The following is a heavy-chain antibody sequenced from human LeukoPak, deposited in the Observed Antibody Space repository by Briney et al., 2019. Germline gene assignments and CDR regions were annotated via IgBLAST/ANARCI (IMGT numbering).Heavy chain of an antibody. CDR1: GFTFSSYT. CDR3: AKDGGLWVSAHWGDS. D-gene: IGHD7-27*01. V-gene: IGHV3-23*01. CDR2: ITTGDGNT. J-gene: IGHJ4*02. Sequence: GGSLRLSCTASGFTFSSYTMTWVRQAPGKGLKWVSTITTGDGNTYYADSVKGRFTVSRDDSENTLYLQMNSLRAEDTAVYYCAKDGGLWVSAHWGDSWGRGTLVTASS.